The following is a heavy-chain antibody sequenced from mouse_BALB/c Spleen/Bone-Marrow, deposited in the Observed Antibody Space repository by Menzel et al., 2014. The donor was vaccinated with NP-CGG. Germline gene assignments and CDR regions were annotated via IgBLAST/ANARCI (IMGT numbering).Heavy chain of an antibody. D-gene: IGHD1-1*01. CDR1: GFTFSSYG. Sequence: EVQRVESGGGLVQPGGSLKLSCAASGFTFSSYGMSWVRQTPDKRLELVATINSNGGSTYYPDSVKGRFTISRDNAKNTLYLQMSSLKSEDTAMYYCARERYYGNGRIFEYWGQGTTLTVSS. V-gene: IGHV5-6-3*01. J-gene: IGHJ2*01. CDR2: INSNGGST. CDR3: ARERYYGNGRIFEY.